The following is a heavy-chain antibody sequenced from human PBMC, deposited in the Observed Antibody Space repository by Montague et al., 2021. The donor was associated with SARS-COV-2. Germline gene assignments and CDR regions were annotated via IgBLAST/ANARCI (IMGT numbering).Heavy chain of an antibody. V-gene: IGHV4-59*01. Sequence: SETLSLTCTVSGGSISGSYWSWIRQPPGKGLEWIGYIHYTGGTSYNPSLKSRVTISVETSRNHFSLNLNSVTVADTAVYYCAKYVKSVVVANAWGYYDYWGQGMLVTVSS. J-gene: IGHJ4*02. CDR1: GGSISGSY. CDR3: AKYVKSVVVANAWGYYDY. D-gene: IGHD2-15*01. CDR2: IHYTGGT.